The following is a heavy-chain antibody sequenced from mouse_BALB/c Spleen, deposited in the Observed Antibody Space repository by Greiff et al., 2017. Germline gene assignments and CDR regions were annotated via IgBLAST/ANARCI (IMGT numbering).Heavy chain of an antibody. CDR1: GFTFSSYY. CDR2: INSNGGST. J-gene: IGHJ2*01. V-gene: IGHV5-6-2*01. Sequence: EVQLVESGGGLVKLGGSLKLSCAASGFTFSSYYMSWVRQTPEKRLELVAAINSNGGSTYYPDTVKGRFTISRDNAKNTLYLQMSSLKSEDTALYYCARGDYASYFDYWGQGTTLTVSS. CDR3: ARGDYASYFDY. D-gene: IGHD1-1*01.